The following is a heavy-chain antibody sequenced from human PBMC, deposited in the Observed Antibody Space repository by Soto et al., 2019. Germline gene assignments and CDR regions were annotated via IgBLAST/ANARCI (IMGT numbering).Heavy chain of an antibody. D-gene: IGHD2-2*02. V-gene: IGHV3-7*01. CDR2: IKQDGSEK. CDR1: GFTFSSYW. J-gene: IGHJ4*02. Sequence: EVQLVESGGGLVQPGGSLRLSCAASGFTFSSYWMSWVRQAPGKGLEWVANIKQDGSEKYYVDSVKGRFTISRDNAKNSLYLQMNSLRAEATAVYYCARDVGYCSSTSCYTSLTADYWGQGTLVTVSS. CDR3: ARDVGYCSSTSCYTSLTADY.